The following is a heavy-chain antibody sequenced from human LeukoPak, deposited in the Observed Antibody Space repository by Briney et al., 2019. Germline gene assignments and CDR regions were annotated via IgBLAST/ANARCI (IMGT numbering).Heavy chain of an antibody. CDR3: ARGFGAEGNYFDY. J-gene: IGHJ4*02. CDR1: GGSISTDASY. D-gene: IGHD3-16*01. V-gene: IGHV4-39*07. CDR2: IYYSGST. Sequence: PSETLSLTCTVSGGSISTDASYWAWIRQPPGKGLEWIGSIYYSGSTYYSSSLKSRVTISVDTSKNQFSLKLSSVTAADTAVYYCARGFGAEGNYFDYWGQGTLVTVSS.